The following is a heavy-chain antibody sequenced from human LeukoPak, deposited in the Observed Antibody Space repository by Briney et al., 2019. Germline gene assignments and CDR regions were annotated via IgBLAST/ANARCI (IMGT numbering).Heavy chain of an antibody. CDR2: ISSSGSTI. CDR3: ARDLAVAGFFDY. Sequence: PGGSMRLSCAASGFTFSDDYMSWVRQAPGKGLEWVSYISSSGSTIYYADSVKGRFTISRDNAKNSLYLQMNSLRAEDTAVYYCARDLAVAGFFDYWGQGTLVTVSS. J-gene: IGHJ4*02. CDR1: GFTFSDDY. D-gene: IGHD6-19*01. V-gene: IGHV3-11*01.